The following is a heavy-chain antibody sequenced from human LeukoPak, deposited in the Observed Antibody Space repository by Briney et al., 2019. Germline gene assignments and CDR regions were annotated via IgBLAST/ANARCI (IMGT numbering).Heavy chain of an antibody. V-gene: IGHV1-24*01. D-gene: IGHD3-22*01. Sequence: ASVKVSCKVSGYTLTELSMHWVRQAPGKGLEWMGGFDPEDGETIYAQKFQGRVTMTEDTSTDTAYMELSSLRSEDTAVYYCAQTEPDSSGYFLGLFYWGQGTLVTVSS. CDR2: FDPEDGET. J-gene: IGHJ4*02. CDR1: GYTLTELS. CDR3: AQTEPDSSGYFLGLFY.